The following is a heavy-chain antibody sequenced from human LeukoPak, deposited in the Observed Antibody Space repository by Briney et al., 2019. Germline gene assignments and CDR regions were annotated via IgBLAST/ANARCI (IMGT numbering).Heavy chain of an antibody. Sequence: ASVNVSCKASGYTFTSYYMHWVRQAPGQGLEWMGIINPSGGSTSYAQKFQGRVTMTRDTSTSTVYMELSSLRSEDTAVYYCARVKDGSGSYIYYGMDVWGQGTTVTVSS. CDR1: GYTFTSYY. V-gene: IGHV1-46*01. J-gene: IGHJ6*02. CDR2: INPSGGST. D-gene: IGHD3-10*01. CDR3: ARVKDGSGSYIYYGMDV.